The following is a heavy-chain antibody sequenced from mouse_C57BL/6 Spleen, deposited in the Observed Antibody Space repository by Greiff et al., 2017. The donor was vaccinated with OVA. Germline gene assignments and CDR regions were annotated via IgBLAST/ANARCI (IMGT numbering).Heavy chain of an antibody. CDR3: ARGEDSYYAMDY. Sequence: VQLQQSGAELVKPGASVKISCKASGYAFSSYWMNWVKQRPGKGLEWIGQIYPGDGDTNYNGKFKGKATLTADKSSSTAYMQLSSLTSEDSAVYFCARGEDSYYAMDYWGQGTSVTVSS. J-gene: IGHJ4*01. CDR2: IYPGDGDT. CDR1: GYAFSSYW. V-gene: IGHV1-80*01.